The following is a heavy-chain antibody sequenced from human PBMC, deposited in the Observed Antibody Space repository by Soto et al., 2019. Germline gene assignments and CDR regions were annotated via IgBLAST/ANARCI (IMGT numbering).Heavy chain of an antibody. CDR1: GGSISSGDYY. J-gene: IGHJ4*02. Sequence: SETLSLTCTVSGGSISSGDYYWSWIRQPPGKGLEWIGEIYHSGRTNYNPSLKSRVTISVDRSQNHFSLQLTSVTAADTALYYCASSEATALDYWGQGTLVTVPS. CDR2: IYHSGRT. CDR3: ASSEATALDY. V-gene: IGHV4-39*07.